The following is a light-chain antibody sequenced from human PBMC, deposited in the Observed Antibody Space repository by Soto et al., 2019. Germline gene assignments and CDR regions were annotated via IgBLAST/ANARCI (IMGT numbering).Light chain of an antibody. V-gene: IGKV1-8*01. CDR3: QQYNSYWT. CDR1: QGISSY. J-gene: IGKJ1*01. Sequence: AIRMTQSPSSLSASTGDRVTITCRASQGISSYLAWYQQKPGKAPKVLIYGASSLQSGVPSRFSGSGSGTEFTLTISSLQPDDFATYYCQQYNSYWTFGQGTKVDIK. CDR2: GAS.